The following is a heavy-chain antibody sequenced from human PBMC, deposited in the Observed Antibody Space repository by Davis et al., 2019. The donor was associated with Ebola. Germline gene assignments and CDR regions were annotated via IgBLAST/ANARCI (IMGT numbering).Heavy chain of an antibody. CDR3: ARPWYSGTYYDAYDI. J-gene: IGHJ3*02. Sequence: MPSETLSLTCTVSGGSVTSRAYYWGWIRQPPGKGLEWVGSFSYGDNTHYYNPSLRSRVTISVDTSRNQFSLKLSSATAADTAVYYCARPWYSGTYYDAYDIWGQGTMVAVSS. D-gene: IGHD1-26*01. V-gene: IGHV4-39*01. CDR2: FSYGDNTH. CDR1: GGSVTSRAYY.